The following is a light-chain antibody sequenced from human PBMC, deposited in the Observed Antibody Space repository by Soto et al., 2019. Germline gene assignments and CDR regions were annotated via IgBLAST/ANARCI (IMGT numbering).Light chain of an antibody. CDR2: GNS. Sequence: VLTQPPSVSGAPGQRVTISCTGSSSNIGADYDVHWYQQLPGTAPKLLIYGNSNRPSGVPDQFSGSKSGTSASLVITGLQAEDEADYYCQSYDSSLSGVVFGGGTKLTVL. CDR1: SSNIGADYD. CDR3: QSYDSSLSGVV. J-gene: IGLJ2*01. V-gene: IGLV1-40*01.